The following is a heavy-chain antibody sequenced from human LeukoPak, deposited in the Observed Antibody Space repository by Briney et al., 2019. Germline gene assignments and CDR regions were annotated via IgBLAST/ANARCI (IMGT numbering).Heavy chain of an antibody. CDR1: GFTFSSYD. CDR2: IGTAGDT. Sequence: GGSLRLSCAASGFTFSSYDMHWVRQATGXGLEWVSAIGTAGDTYYPGSVKGRFTISRENAKNSLYLQMNSLRAGDTAVYYCARSLLAGTRGAFDIWGQGTVVTVSS. CDR3: ARSLLAGTRGAFDI. D-gene: IGHD6-19*01. J-gene: IGHJ3*02. V-gene: IGHV3-13*04.